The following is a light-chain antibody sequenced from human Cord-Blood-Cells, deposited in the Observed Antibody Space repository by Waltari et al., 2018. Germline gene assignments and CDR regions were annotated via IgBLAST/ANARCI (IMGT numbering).Light chain of an antibody. V-gene: IGKV4-1*01. J-gene: IGKJ2*03. CDR3: QQYYSTPPYS. CDR1: QRVLYSSNNKNY. Sequence: DIVMTQSPDSLAVSLGERATLNCKSRQRVLYSSNNKNYLAWYQQKPGQPPKLLIYCASTRESGVPDRFSGSGSGTDFTLTISSLQAEDVAVYYCQQYYSTPPYSFGQGTKLEIK. CDR2: CAS.